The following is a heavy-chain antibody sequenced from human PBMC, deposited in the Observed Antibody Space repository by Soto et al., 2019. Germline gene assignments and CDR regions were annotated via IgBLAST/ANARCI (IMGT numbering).Heavy chain of an antibody. CDR1: GGTFSSYT. D-gene: IGHD2-15*01. J-gene: IGHJ3*02. V-gene: IGHV1-69*02. Sequence: QVQLVQSGAEVKKPGSSVKVSCKASGGTFSSYTISWVRQAPGQGLEWMGRIIPILGIANYAQKFQGRVTITADKSTSTAYXELSSLRXEDTAVYYCXRGAYCSGGSCWDAFDIWGQGTMVTVSS. CDR3: XRGAYCSGGSCWDAFDI. CDR2: IIPILGIA.